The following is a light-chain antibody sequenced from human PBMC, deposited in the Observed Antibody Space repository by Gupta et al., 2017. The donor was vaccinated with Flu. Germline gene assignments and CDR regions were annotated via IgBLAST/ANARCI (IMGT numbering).Light chain of an antibody. CDR3: QTWGTGIVV. Sequence: VKLTCTLSSGHSSYAIAWHQQQPKKGPRYLMKLNSDGRHSKGDGIPDRFSGSSSGAERYLTISSLQSEDEADYYCQTWGTGIVVFGGGTKLTV. CDR2: LNSDGRH. J-gene: IGLJ2*01. CDR1: SGHSSYA. V-gene: IGLV4-69*01.